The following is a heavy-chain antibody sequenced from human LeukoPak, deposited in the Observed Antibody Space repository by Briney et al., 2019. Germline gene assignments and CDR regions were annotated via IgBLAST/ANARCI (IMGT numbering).Heavy chain of an antibody. D-gene: IGHD1-14*01. J-gene: IGHJ4*02. CDR3: AKAPRLTGIDY. CDR2: ISGSGGST. Sequence: GGSLRLSSAASGFSFSTYAMSWVRQAPGKGLEWVSAISGSGGSTYYADSVKGRFTISRDNSKNTLYLQMNSLRAEDTAVYYCAKAPRLTGIDYWGQGTLVTVSS. V-gene: IGHV3-23*01. CDR1: GFSFSTYA.